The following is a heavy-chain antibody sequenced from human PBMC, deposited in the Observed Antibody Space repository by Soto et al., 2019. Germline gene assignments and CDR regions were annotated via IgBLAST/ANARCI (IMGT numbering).Heavy chain of an antibody. CDR1: AFTFNNYA. D-gene: IGHD3-22*01. CDR3: AKSRYSDSSGDFYDY. Sequence: EVQLLESGGGLVQPRGSLSLSCAASAFTFNNYAMSWVRQAPGKGLEWVSGIGGSGRTTYYADSVKGRFTISRDNSNNTLFLQMNRLRAEDTAVYYCAKSRYSDSSGDFYDYWGQGTLVSVSS. CDR2: IGGSGRTT. J-gene: IGHJ4*02. V-gene: IGHV3-23*01.